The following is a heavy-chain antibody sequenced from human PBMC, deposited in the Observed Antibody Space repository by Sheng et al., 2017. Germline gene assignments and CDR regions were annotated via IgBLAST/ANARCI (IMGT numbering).Heavy chain of an antibody. CDR2: ISSSGSLI. D-gene: IGHD3-16*01. Sequence: EVQLVESGGGLVQPGASLRLSCAASGFTFSSSAMNWLRQAPGKGLEWVSYISSSGSLIYYADSVKGRFTISRDNVKNSLYLQMNSLRAEDTAVYYCARLPLGDNNWSDPWGQGTLVTVSS. CDR1: GFTFSSSA. CDR3: ARLPLGDNNWSDP. J-gene: IGHJ5*02. V-gene: IGHV3-48*01.